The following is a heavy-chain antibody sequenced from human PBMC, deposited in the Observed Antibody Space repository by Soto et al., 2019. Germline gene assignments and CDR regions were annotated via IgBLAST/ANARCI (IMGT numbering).Heavy chain of an antibody. D-gene: IGHD1-1*01. Sequence: ASVKGSCKASGYTLTSYYTHWVRQAPRQGFEWMGIINPSIGSTTYPQKFQGRVTMTRDTSTSTFYMDLSSLRSEDTAVYYCARENQLRSFDYWGQGTLVTVST. CDR2: INPSIGST. J-gene: IGHJ4*02. CDR1: GYTLTSYY. V-gene: IGHV1-46*03. CDR3: ARENQLRSFDY.